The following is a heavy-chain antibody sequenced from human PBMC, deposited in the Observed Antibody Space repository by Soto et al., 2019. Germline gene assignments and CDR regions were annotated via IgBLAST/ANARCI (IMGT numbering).Heavy chain of an antibody. J-gene: IGHJ4*02. D-gene: IGHD1-1*01. V-gene: IGHV4-30-4*01. CDR2: ISYSGAT. Sequence: QVQLQESGPGLVKPSQTLSLTCTVSGGSMNSGAYYWSWIRQSPGKGLEWIGYISYSGATSYNPSLKGRVTISVDTSKNQFSLRLNSVTAADAAVYYCARDRRQGTGRNLYFFDYWGQGALVTVSS. CDR3: ARDRRQGTGRNLYFFDY. CDR1: GGSMNSGAYY.